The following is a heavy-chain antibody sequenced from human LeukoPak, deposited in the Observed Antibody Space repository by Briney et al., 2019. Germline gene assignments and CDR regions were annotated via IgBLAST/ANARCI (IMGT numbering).Heavy chain of an antibody. CDR2: ISSSGNTI. V-gene: IGHV3-48*01. CDR3: ARELREHGVFDI. Sequence: RSGGSLRLSCAASGFTFTSYDMNWVRQAPGKGLEWVSYISSSGNTIYYADSVKGRFSISRDNSKNTMYLQMNSLRAEDTAVYYCARELREHGVFDIWGQGTMVTVSS. D-gene: IGHD1-26*01. J-gene: IGHJ3*02. CDR1: GFTFTSYD.